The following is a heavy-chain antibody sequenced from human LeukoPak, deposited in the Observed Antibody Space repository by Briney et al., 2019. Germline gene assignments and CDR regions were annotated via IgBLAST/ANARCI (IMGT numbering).Heavy chain of an antibody. CDR3: ATGDGYNSFDY. V-gene: IGHV4-4*07. CDR2: IYTSGST. Sequence: ETLSLTCTVSGGSFSSYYWSWIRQPAGKGLEWIGRIYTSGSTNYNSSLKSRVTMPVDTSKNQVSLKLSSVTAADTAVYYCATGDGYNSFDYWGQGTLVTVSS. D-gene: IGHD5-24*01. J-gene: IGHJ4*02. CDR1: GGSFSSYY.